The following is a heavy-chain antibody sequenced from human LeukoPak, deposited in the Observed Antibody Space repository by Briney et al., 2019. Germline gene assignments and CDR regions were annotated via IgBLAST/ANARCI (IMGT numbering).Heavy chain of an antibody. CDR2: INPNSGGT. J-gene: IGHJ4*02. CDR1: GYTFTGYY. CDR3: ARSPWYSSGWYLDY. V-gene: IGHV1-2*04. D-gene: IGHD6-19*01. Sequence: GASVKVSCKASGYTFTGYYMHWVRQAPGQGLEWMGWINPNSGGTNYAQKFQGWVTMTRDTSISTAYMELSRLRSDDTAVYYCARSPWYSSGWYLDYWGQGTLVTVSS.